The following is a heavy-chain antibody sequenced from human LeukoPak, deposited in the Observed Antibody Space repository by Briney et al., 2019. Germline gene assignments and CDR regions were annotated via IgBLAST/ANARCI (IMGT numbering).Heavy chain of an antibody. CDR2: ISYDGSNK. CDR3: AKDRSSSWTLAY. D-gene: IGHD6-13*01. CDR1: GFTFSSYG. V-gene: IGHV3-30*18. Sequence: QSGGSLRLSCAASGFTFSSYGMHWVRQAPGKGLEWVAVISYDGSNKYYADSVKGRFTISRDNSKNTLYLQMTSLRAEDTAVYYCAKDRSSSWTLAYWGQGTLVTVSS. J-gene: IGHJ4*02.